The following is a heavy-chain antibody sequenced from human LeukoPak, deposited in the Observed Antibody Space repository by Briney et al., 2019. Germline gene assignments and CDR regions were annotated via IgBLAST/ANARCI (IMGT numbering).Heavy chain of an antibody. CDR3: AKGMGYFDY. D-gene: IGHD1-26*01. J-gene: IGHJ4*02. Sequence: GGSLRLSCAASGFTFSNYAMSWIRQAPGKGLEWVSGISGGGDSTYYADSVKGRFTISRDNSKNTLYLQMNSLRAEDTAVYYCAKGMGYFDYWGQGTLVTVSS. CDR1: GFTFSNYA. CDR2: ISGGGDST. V-gene: IGHV3-23*01.